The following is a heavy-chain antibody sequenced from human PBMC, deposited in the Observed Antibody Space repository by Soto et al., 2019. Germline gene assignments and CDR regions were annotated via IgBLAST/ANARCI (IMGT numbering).Heavy chain of an antibody. CDR2: INAGNGNT. D-gene: IGHD3-22*01. Sequence: ASVKVSCKASGYTFTSYAMHWVRQAPGQRLEWMGWINAGNGNTKYSQKFQGRVTITRDTSASTAYMELSSLRSEDTAVYYCARSGGYYDSSGYYYWGEGAFDIWGQGTMVTVSS. J-gene: IGHJ3*02. CDR3: ARSGGYYDSSGYYYWGEGAFDI. CDR1: GYTFTSYA. V-gene: IGHV1-3*01.